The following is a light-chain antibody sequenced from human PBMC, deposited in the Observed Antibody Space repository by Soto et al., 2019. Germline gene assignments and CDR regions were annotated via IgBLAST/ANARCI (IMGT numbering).Light chain of an antibody. Sequence: VLKQSPGTLSLSPGERATLPCRASQSVSSSYLAWYQQKPGQAPRLLIYGASSRATGIPDRFSGSGSGTDFTLTIIRLEPEDFAVYYCQQYGSSPQTFGPGSKVDI. J-gene: IGKJ3*01. CDR3: QQYGSSPQT. CDR1: QSVSSSY. CDR2: GAS. V-gene: IGKV3-20*01.